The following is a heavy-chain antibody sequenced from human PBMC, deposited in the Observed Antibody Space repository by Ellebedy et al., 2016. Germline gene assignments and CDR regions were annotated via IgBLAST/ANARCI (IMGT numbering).Heavy chain of an antibody. J-gene: IGHJ4*02. Sequence: GESLKISCSASGFTFSSYAMHWVRQAPGKGLEYVSAISSNGGSTYYADSVKGRFTISRDNSKNTLYLQMSSLRAEDTAVYYCVKSEHSYGGGVDYWGQGTLVTVSS. CDR2: ISSNGGST. V-gene: IGHV3-64D*06. CDR1: GFTFSSYA. D-gene: IGHD5-18*01. CDR3: VKSEHSYGGGVDY.